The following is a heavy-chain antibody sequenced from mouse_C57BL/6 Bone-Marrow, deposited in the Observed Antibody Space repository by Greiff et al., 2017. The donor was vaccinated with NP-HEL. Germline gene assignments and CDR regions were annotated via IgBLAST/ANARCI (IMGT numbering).Heavy chain of an antibody. Sequence: QVQLQQSGAELARPGASVKLSCKASGYTFTSYGISWVKQRTGQGLEWIGEIYPRSGNTYYNEKFKGKATLTADKSSSTAYMELRSLTSEDSAVCFCPHYYGSSGGFDYWGQGTTLTVSS. D-gene: IGHD1-1*01. V-gene: IGHV1-81*01. CDR2: IYPRSGNT. CDR1: GYTFTSYG. J-gene: IGHJ2*01. CDR3: PHYYGSSGGFDY.